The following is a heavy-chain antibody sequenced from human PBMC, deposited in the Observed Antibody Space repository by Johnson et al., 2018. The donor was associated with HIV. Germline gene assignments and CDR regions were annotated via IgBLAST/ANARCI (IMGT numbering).Heavy chain of an antibody. J-gene: IGHJ3*02. D-gene: IGHD1-26*01. Sequence: QVQLVESGGGLIQPGRSLRLSCVASGFTFRSYAMHWVRQAPGKGLEWVAVIWYDGSNKYYADSVKGRFTISRDNSKNTLYLQMGSLRAEDMAVYYCAREGVGVNAFDIWGQGTMVTVSS. CDR3: AREGVGVNAFDI. CDR2: IWYDGSNK. CDR1: GFTFRSYA. V-gene: IGHV3-30*14.